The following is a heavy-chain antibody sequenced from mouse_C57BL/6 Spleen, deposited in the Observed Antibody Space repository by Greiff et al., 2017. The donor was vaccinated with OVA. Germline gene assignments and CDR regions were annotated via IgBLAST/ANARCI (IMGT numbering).Heavy chain of an antibody. Sequence: QVQLKESGPGLVAPSQSLSITCTVSGFSLTSYAISWVRQPPGKGLEWLGVIWPGGGTNYNSALKSRLSISTDNSKSKVFLKMNSLQTDDTARYYCARKYYGSYWYFDVWGTGTTVTVSS. V-gene: IGHV2-9-1*01. D-gene: IGHD1-1*01. CDR2: IWPGGGT. J-gene: IGHJ1*03. CDR3: ARKYYGSYWYFDV. CDR1: GFSLTSYA.